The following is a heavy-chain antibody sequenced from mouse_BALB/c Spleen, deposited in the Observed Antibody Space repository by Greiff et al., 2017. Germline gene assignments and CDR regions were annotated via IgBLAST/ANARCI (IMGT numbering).Heavy chain of an antibody. CDR1: GYSFTSYW. CDR2: IDPSDSET. Sequence: QVQLQQSGPQLVRPGASVKISCKASGYSFTSYWMHWVKQRPGQGLEWIGMIDPSDSETRLNQKFKDKATLIVDKSSSTAYMQLSSPTSEDSAVYYCARMGTTVVARAMDYWGQGTSVTVSS. CDR3: ARMGTTVVARAMDY. D-gene: IGHD1-1*01. J-gene: IGHJ4*01. V-gene: IGHV1S127*01.